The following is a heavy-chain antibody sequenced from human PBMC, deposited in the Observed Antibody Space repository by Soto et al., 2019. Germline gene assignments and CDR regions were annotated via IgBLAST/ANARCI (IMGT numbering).Heavy chain of an antibody. CDR1: GFTFSSYA. Sequence: PGGSLRLSCVASGFTFSSYALNWVRQAPGRGLEWVSGISCCGGSTFYADSVKGRFSLARDDSKNTLSLQLNSLRVEDTAHYYCAKADGEQWLIPHLDNWGQGTQVTVSS. CDR2: ISCCGGST. J-gene: IGHJ1*01. V-gene: IGHV3-23*01. CDR3: AKADGEQWLIPHLDN. D-gene: IGHD6-19*01.